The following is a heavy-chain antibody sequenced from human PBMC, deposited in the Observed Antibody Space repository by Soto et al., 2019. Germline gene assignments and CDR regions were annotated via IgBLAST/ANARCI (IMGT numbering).Heavy chain of an antibody. V-gene: IGHV1-3*01. J-gene: IGHJ4*02. CDR1: GYTFTSYA. D-gene: IGHD2-21*02. Sequence: GASVKVSCKASGYTFTSYAMHWVRQAPGQRLERMGWINAGNGNTKYSQKFQGRVTIARDTSASTAYMELSSLRSEDTAVYYCARSIVVVTALDYWGQGTRVTVSS. CDR3: ARSIVVVTALDY. CDR2: INAGNGNT.